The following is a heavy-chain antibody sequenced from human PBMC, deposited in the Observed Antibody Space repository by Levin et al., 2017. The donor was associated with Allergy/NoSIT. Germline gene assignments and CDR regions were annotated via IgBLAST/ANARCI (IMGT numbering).Heavy chain of an antibody. V-gene: IGHV1-2*02. CDR2: INPNSGGT. D-gene: IGHD3-3*01. J-gene: IGHJ5*02. CDR1: GYTFTGYY. Sequence: ASVKVSCKASGYTFTGYYMHWVRQAPGQGLEWMGWINPNSGGTNYAQKFQGRVTMTRDTSISTAYMELSRLRSDDTAVYYCARGRYDDFWSGSVNWFDPWGQGTLVTVSS. CDR3: ARGRYDDFWSGSVNWFDP.